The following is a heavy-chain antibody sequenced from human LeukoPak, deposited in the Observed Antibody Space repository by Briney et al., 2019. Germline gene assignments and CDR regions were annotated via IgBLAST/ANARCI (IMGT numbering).Heavy chain of an antibody. CDR3: AKSGGYGLIDY. J-gene: IGHJ4*02. D-gene: IGHD1-26*01. CDR2: IYYSGST. V-gene: IGHV4-39*01. CDR1: GGSLSSSSYY. Sequence: PSETLSLTCTVSGGSLSSSSYYWGWIRQPPGKGLEWIGSIYYSGSTYYNPSLKSRVTISVDTSKNQFSLKLSSVTAADTAMYYCAKSGGYGLIDYWGQGTLVTVSS.